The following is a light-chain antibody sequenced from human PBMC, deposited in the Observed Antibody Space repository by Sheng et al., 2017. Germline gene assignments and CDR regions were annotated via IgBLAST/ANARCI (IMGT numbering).Light chain of an antibody. CDR1: DYQQP. CDR3: QQYNNGPPWT. Sequence: EIVMTQSPATLSVSPGGYSHPLLQGQSDYQQPLSLVPAEAWPGSQAPHLWCIHQGHCYPSPRFSGSGSGTEFTLTISSLQSEDFVMYFCQQYNNGPPWTFGQGTRVDLK. CDR2: CI. J-gene: IGKJ1*01. V-gene: IGKV3-15*01.